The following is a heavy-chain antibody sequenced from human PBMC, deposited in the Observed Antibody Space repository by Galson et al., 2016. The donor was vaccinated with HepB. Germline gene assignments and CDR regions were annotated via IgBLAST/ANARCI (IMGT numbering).Heavy chain of an antibody. D-gene: IGHD1-14*01. V-gene: IGHV1-46*02. J-gene: IGHJ4*02. CDR3: ARELDHSFYFDY. Sequence: SVKVSCKASGYTFNTYNMHWVRQAPGQGLEWMGITKPSGGNTIYAQKFQDRITMTRDTSTSTVYMELISLGSEDTAVYYCARELDHSFYFDYWGQGTLLTVSS. CDR1: GYTFNTYN. CDR2: TKPSGGNT.